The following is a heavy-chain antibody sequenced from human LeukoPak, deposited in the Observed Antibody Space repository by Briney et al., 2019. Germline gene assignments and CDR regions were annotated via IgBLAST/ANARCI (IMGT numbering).Heavy chain of an antibody. Sequence: GGSLRLSCAASGFTFSSYAMTWGRQAPGKGLEWGSGISGSGGSTYYADSGKGRFTISRDNSKNTLYLQMNSLRVEDTALYYCAKGGDYSSSWYRNWFDAWGQGTLVTVSS. CDR2: ISGSGGST. D-gene: IGHD6-13*01. V-gene: IGHV3-23*01. CDR1: GFTFSSYA. J-gene: IGHJ5*02. CDR3: AKGGDYSSSWYRNWFDA.